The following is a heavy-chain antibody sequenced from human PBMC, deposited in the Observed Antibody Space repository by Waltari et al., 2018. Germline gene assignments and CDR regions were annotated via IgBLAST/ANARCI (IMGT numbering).Heavy chain of an antibody. Sequence: EVQIVESGGGLVQPGGSLRLSCTASGLSFTNYALHWVRQAPGKGLEYVSGISNNGGTTYYANSVKGRFTISRDNFENTVFLQMGSLRAEDTAVYYCARGGWESSGWPFDFWGQGTLVTVSS. CDR2: ISNNGGTT. V-gene: IGHV3-64*01. D-gene: IGHD6-19*01. J-gene: IGHJ4*02. CDR1: GLSFTNYA. CDR3: ARGGWESSGWPFDF.